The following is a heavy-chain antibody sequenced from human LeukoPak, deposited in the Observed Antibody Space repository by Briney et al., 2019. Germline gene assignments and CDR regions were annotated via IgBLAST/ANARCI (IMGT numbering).Heavy chain of an antibody. Sequence: GRSLRLSCAASGFTFSSYAMHWVRQAPGKGLEWVSVIYSGGSTYYADSVKGRFTISRDNSKNTLYLQMNSLRAEDTAVYYCARGPYCGGDCSQSDAFDIWGQGTMLTVSS. CDR2: IYSGGST. J-gene: IGHJ3*02. V-gene: IGHV3-66*01. CDR1: GFTFSSYA. D-gene: IGHD2-21*02. CDR3: ARGPYCGGDCSQSDAFDI.